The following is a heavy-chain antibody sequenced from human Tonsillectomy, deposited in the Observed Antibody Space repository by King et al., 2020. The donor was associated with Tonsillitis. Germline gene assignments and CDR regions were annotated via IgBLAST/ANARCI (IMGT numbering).Heavy chain of an antibody. CDR1: GFTFSSYA. J-gene: IGHJ4*02. Sequence: VQLVESGGGLVQPGGSLRLSCAASGFTFSSYAMNWVRQAPGKGLEWVSSISESGDTTDNADSVKGRFTISRDNSRNTLFLQMNSLRAEDTAMYYCAKQYLDAAWGQGTLVTVSS. CDR3: AKQYLDAA. V-gene: IGHV3-23*04. CDR2: ISESGDTT. D-gene: IGHD4-11*01.